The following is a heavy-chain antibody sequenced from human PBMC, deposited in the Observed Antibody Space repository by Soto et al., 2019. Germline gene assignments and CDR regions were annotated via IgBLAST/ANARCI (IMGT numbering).Heavy chain of an antibody. J-gene: IGHJ4*02. D-gene: IGHD3-22*01. V-gene: IGHV3-30*18. CDR3: AKDLDYYDSSGLAH. CDR2: ISYDGSNK. Sequence: PGKGLEWVAVISYDGSNKYYADSVKGRFTISRDNSKNTLYLQMNSLRAEDTAVYYCAKDLDYYDSSGLAHWGQGTLVTVSS.